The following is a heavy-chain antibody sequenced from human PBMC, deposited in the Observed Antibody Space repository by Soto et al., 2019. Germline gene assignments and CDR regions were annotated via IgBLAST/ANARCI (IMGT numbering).Heavy chain of an antibody. CDR1: GYTFTRNG. J-gene: IGHJ6*02. CDR2: ISPNSGNT. Sequence: QVHLVQSGAEVKKPGASVNVSCKTSGYTFTRNGISWVRQAPGQGLEWMGWISPNSGNTKYAQKLQGRVIMTTDTSTSTAYRELRSLRSDDTAVYYCVKDRDSNSWPSRDVWGPGTTVTVSS. V-gene: IGHV1-18*01. CDR3: VKDRDSNSWPSRDV. D-gene: IGHD3-22*01.